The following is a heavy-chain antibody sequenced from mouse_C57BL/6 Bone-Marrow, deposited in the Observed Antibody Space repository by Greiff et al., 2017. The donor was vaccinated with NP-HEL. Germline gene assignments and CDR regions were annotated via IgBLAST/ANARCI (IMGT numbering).Heavy chain of an antibody. V-gene: IGHV1-69*01. CDR3: ARIHWGYAMDY. CDR2: IDPSDSYT. CDR1: GYTFTSYW. J-gene: IGHJ4*01. Sequence: QVQLQQPGAELVMPGSSVKLSCKASGYTFTSYWMHWVKQRPGQGLEWIGEIDPSDSYTNYNQKFKGKSTLTVDKSSSPAYMQLSSLSSEDSAVYYCARIHWGYAMDYWGQGTSVTVSS. D-gene: IGHD4-1*01.